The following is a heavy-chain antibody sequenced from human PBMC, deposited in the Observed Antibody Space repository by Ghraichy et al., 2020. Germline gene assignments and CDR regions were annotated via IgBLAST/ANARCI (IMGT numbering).Heavy chain of an antibody. D-gene: IGHD6-13*01. CDR3: ARDIAAAGSLHYYYYMDV. CDR2: ISYSGST. CDR1: GGSVSSGSYY. Sequence: SQTLSLTCTVSGGSVSSGSYYWSWIRQPPGKGLEWIGYISYSGSTNYNPSLKSRVTLSVDTSKNQFSLKLSSVTAADTTVYFCARDIAAAGSLHYYYYMDVWGKGTTVTVSS. J-gene: IGHJ6*03. V-gene: IGHV4-61*01.